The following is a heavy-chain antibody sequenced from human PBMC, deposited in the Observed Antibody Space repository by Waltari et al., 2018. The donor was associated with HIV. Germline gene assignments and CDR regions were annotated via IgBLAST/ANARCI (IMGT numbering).Heavy chain of an antibody. Sequence: QVHLEQWGTGLLRPSETLSLTCAVYGGSFRGYYLSWIRQSPGRGLGWIGEVNHVGRTNYSPSLKGRVTVSVDTSKNQFSLTMRSVTAADTAVYYCARDSAPGLAVDDDDGEFFYYGLDVWGQGTTVTVSS. D-gene: IGHD6-19*01. CDR3: ARDSAPGLAVDDDDGEFFYYGLDV. J-gene: IGHJ6*01. CDR1: GGSFRGYY. V-gene: IGHV4-34*01. CDR2: VNHVGRT.